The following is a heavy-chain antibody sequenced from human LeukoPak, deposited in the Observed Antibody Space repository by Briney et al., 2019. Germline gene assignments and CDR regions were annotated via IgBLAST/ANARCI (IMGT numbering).Heavy chain of an antibody. CDR1: GFTSSDHY. V-gene: IGHV3-53*01. Sequence: PGGSLRLSCVASGFTSSDHYMDWVRQAPGKGLEWVSVIYSGGRTYYADSVKGRFTISRDNSKNTLYLQMNSLRAEGTAVYYCASGNSGSHYVEYHYGMDVWGQGTTVTVSS. CDR3: ASGNSGSHYVEYHYGMDV. J-gene: IGHJ6*02. D-gene: IGHD1-26*01. CDR2: IYSGGRT.